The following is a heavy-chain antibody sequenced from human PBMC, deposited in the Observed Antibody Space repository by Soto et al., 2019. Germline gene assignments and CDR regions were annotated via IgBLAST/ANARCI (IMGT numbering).Heavy chain of an antibody. Sequence: QVQLQQSGPGLVKPSQTLSLTCTVSGDSISSDYYHWTWIRQSPGKGLVWIGYIHHSGSILYNPSLKSRVTISVDTSKNQFSLHLTSVTAADTAVYFCAREDDGGDSLDVWGQGTTVTVSS. J-gene: IGHJ6*02. CDR2: IHHSGSI. V-gene: IGHV4-30-4*08. CDR3: AREDDGGDSLDV. CDR1: GDSISSDYYH. D-gene: IGHD2-21*02.